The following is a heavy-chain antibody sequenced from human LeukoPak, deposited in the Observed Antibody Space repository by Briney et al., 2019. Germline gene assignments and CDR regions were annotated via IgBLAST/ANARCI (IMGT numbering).Heavy chain of an antibody. CDR1: GFTFSSYG. V-gene: IGHV3-33*01. Sequence: GGSLRLSCAASGFTFSSYGMHWVRQAPGKGLEWVAVIWSAEGNKNYLDSVKGRFTISRDNSKNTLYLQMNSLTTEDTAVYYCARVPLGYSSGWYPVRPFDYWGQETLVTVSS. D-gene: IGHD6-19*01. CDR2: IWSAEGNK. J-gene: IGHJ4*02. CDR3: ARVPLGYSSGWYPVRPFDY.